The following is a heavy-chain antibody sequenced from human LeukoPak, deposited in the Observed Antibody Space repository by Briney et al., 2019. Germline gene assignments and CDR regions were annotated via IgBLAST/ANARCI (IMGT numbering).Heavy chain of an antibody. CDR1: GLTFDDFA. J-gene: IGHJ4*02. CDR2: ISYNRDGI. D-gene: IGHD6-25*01. Sequence: GGSLRLSCVASGLTFDDFAMHWVRQAQGKGLGWASGISYNRDGIGYADSVKGRFTASRDNAKNSLYLQMNSLRSEDTALYYCAKGAAAGIRGYFDYWGQGILVTVSS. CDR3: AKGAAAGIRGYFDY. V-gene: IGHV3-9*01.